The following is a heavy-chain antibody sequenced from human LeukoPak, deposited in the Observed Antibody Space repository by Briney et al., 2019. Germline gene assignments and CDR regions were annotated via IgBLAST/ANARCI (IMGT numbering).Heavy chain of an antibody. D-gene: IGHD5-24*01. CDR1: GGTFSSYA. J-gene: IGHJ4*02. CDR3: ARDGYNSYNLYYFDY. Sequence: SVKGSCKASGGTFSSYAISWVRQAPGQGLEWMGGIIPIFGTANYAQKFQGRVTITADESTSTAYMELSSLRSEDTAVYYCARDGYNSYNLYYFDYWGQGTLVTISS. V-gene: IGHV1-69*13. CDR2: IIPIFGTA.